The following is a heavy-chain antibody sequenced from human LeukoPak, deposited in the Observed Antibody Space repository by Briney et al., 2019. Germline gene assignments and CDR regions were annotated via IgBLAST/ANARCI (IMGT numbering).Heavy chain of an antibody. CDR3: AKDRVGATLNFDY. V-gene: IGHV3-23*01. J-gene: IGHJ4*02. CDR1: GFTFSSYG. D-gene: IGHD1-26*01. Sequence: PGGSLRLSCAASGFTFSSYGMSWVRQAPGKGLEWVSAISGSGGSTYYADSVKGRFTISRDNSKNTLYLQMNSLRAEDTAVYYCAKDRVGATLNFDYWGQGTLVTVSS. CDR2: ISGSGGST.